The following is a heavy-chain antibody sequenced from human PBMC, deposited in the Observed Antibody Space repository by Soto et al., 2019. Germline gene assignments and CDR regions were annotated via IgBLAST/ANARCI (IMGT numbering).Heavy chain of an antibody. D-gene: IGHD3-3*01. V-gene: IGHV1-69*06. CDR1: GGTFSTYA. Sequence: QVQLVQSGADVKKPGSSVRVSCKASGGTFSTYAINWVRQAPGHGLEWMGVILPIFNKTHYAQNFQGRVTIIADKSTSTSYMELSSLRSDDTAVYYCARDGVQFLYKNSFDTWGQGTLVTVSS. CDR3: ARDGVQFLYKNSFDT. CDR2: ILPIFNKT. J-gene: IGHJ5*02.